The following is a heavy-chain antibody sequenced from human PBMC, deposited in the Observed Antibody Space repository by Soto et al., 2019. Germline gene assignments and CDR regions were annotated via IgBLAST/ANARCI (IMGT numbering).Heavy chain of an antibody. CDR2: IYPDDSDT. Sequence: PGESLKISCKGSGYNFSNYWIGWVLQMPGKGLEWMGIIYPDDSDTRYSPSFQGQVTISVDKSITIAYLQWSSLKTSDTAMYYCARRRFGESRGFDYWGQGTLVTVSS. CDR1: GYNFSNYW. V-gene: IGHV5-51*01. J-gene: IGHJ4*02. D-gene: IGHD3-10*01. CDR3: ARRRFGESRGFDY.